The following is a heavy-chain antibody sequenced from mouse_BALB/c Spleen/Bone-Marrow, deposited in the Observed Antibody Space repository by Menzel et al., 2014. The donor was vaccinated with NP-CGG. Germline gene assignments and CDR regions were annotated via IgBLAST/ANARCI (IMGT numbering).Heavy chain of an antibody. D-gene: IGHD2-14*01. CDR3: ARHHRYAYYFDY. V-gene: IGHV1S130*01. CDR1: GYTFTSSW. J-gene: IGHJ2*01. CDR2: IHPNSGNT. Sequence: VQLQQSGSVLVRPGTSVKLSCKASGYTFTSSWIHWARQRPGQGLEWIGEIHPNSGNTNYNEKFKGKATLTIGTSPSTAYVDLSSLTSEDSAVYYCARHHRYAYYFDYWGQGTTLTVSS.